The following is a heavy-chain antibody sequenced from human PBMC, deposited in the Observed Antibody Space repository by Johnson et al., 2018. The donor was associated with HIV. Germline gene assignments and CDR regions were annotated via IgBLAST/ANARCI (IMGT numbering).Heavy chain of an antibody. CDR1: GFTFSSYA. CDR2: ISGSGGST. D-gene: IGHD1-14*01. J-gene: IGHJ3*02. Sequence: VQLVESGGGLVQPGGSLRLSCAASGFTFSSYAMSWVRQAPGKGLEWVSAISGSGGSTYYADSVTGRFPISRDNSKNTLYLQMNSLRHEDTAVYYCARDQGELRRTHAFDIWGQGTMVTVSS. V-gene: IGHV3-23*04. CDR3: ARDQGELRRTHAFDI.